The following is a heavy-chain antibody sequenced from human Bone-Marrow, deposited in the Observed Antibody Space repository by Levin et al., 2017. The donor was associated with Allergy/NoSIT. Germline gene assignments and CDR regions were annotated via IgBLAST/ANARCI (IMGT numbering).Heavy chain of an antibody. CDR3: AKDQLSMVQGVCDY. J-gene: IGHJ4*02. D-gene: IGHD3-10*01. V-gene: IGHV3-23*01. CDR2: ISGSGGTT. CDR1: GFTLSNYA. Sequence: PSETLSLTCAASGFTLSNYAMSWVRQAPGKGLEWVSVISGSGGTTYYADSVKGRFTISRDNSKNTVCLQMNSLRAEDTALYYCAKDQLSMVQGVCDYWGQGTLVTVSS.